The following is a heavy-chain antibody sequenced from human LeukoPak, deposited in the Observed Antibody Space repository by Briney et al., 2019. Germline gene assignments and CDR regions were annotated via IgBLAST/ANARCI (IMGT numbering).Heavy chain of an antibody. CDR3: AKDLSLEWELPNFDY. CDR1: GFTFDDYA. V-gene: IGHV3-9*01. CDR2: ISWNSGSI. D-gene: IGHD1-26*01. J-gene: IGHJ4*02. Sequence: SLKISCAASGFTFDDYAMHWVRQAPGKGLEWVSGISWNSGSIGYADSVKGRFTISRDNAKNSLYLQMNSLRAEDTALYYCAKDLSLEWELPNFDYWGQGTLVTVSS.